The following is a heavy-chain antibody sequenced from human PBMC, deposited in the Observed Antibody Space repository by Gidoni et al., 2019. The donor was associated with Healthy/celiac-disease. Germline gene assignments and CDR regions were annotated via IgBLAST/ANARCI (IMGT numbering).Heavy chain of an antibody. CDR2: IKSKTDGGTT. Sequence: SVSNAWMNWVRQAPGKGLEWVGRIKSKTDGGTTDYAAPVKGRFTISRDDSTNTLYLQMNSLKTEDTSVYYCTTEAPRYSFDYWGQGTLVTVSS. CDR3: TTEAPRYSFDY. V-gene: IGHV3-15*07. CDR1: SVSNAW. J-gene: IGHJ4*02.